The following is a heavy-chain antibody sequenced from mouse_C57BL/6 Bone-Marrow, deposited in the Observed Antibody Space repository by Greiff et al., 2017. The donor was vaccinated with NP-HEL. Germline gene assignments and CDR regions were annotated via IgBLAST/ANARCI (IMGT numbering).Heavy chain of an antibody. CDR2: IYPGSGST. D-gene: IGHD3-2*02. V-gene: IGHV1-55*01. CDR3: AREGDSSGYLGFDY. Sequence: QVQLKQPGAELVKPGASVKMSCKASGYTFTSYWITWVKQRPGQGLEWIGDIYPGSGSTNYNEKFKSKATLTVDTSSSTAYMQLSSLTSEDSAVYYCAREGDSSGYLGFDYWGQGTTLTVSS. CDR1: GYTFTSYW. J-gene: IGHJ2*01.